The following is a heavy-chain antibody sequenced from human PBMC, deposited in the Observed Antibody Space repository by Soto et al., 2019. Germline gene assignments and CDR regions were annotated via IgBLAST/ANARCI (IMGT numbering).Heavy chain of an antibody. J-gene: IGHJ4*02. D-gene: IGHD3-9*01. CDR2: IYATGTT. V-gene: IGHV4-4*07. CDR1: GASISGFY. Sequence: SETLSLTCTVSGASISGFYWSWIRKSAGKGLEWIGRIYATGTTDYNPSLKSRVMMSVDTSKKQFSLKLRSVTAADTAVYFCARARYYDWCFDLWGLGTPVTVSS. CDR3: ARARYYDWCFDL.